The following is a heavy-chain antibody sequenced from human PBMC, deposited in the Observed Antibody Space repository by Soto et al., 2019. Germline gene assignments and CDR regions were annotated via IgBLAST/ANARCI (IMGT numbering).Heavy chain of an antibody. CDR3: ASGRDSSGYYYGRFDY. CDR2: ISAYNGNT. D-gene: IGHD3-22*01. CDR1: GYTFTSYG. Sequence: ASVKVSCKASGYTFTSYGISWVRQAPGQGLEWMGWISAYNGNTNYAQKLQGRVTMTTDTSTSTAYMELRSLRSDDTAVYYCASGRDSSGYYYGRFDYWGQGTLVTVSS. J-gene: IGHJ4*02. V-gene: IGHV1-18*01.